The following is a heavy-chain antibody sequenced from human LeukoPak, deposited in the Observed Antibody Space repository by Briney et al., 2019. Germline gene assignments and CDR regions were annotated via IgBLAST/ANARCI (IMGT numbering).Heavy chain of an antibody. J-gene: IGHJ4*02. Sequence: PSETLSLTCTVSGGSISSYYWSWIRQPPGKGLEWIGEINHSGSTNYNPSLKSRVTISVDTSKNQFSLKLSSVTAADTAVYYCARGKDSYGFYDYWGQGTLVTVSS. CDR3: ARGKDSYGFYDY. CDR2: INHSGST. D-gene: IGHD5-18*01. CDR1: GGSISSYY. V-gene: IGHV4-34*01.